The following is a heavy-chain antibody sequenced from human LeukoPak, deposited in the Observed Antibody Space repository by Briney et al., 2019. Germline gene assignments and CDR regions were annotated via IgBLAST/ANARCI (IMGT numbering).Heavy chain of an antibody. D-gene: IGHD2-2*01. CDR3: AKDAIVVVPAAILRYYYYYMDV. V-gene: IGHV3-9*01. J-gene: IGHJ6*03. CDR1: GFTFDDYA. CDR2: IRWNSGSI. Sequence: GGSLRLSCAASGFTFDDYAMHWVRQAPGKGLGWVSGIRWNSGSIGYADSVKGRFTISRDNAKNSLYLQMNSLKAEDTALYYCAKDAIVVVPAAILRYYYYYMDVWGKGTTVTVSS.